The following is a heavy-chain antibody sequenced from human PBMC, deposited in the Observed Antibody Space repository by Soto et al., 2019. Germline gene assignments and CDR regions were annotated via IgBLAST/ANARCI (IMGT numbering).Heavy chain of an antibody. J-gene: IGHJ4*02. CDR1: GFTFSSYA. Sequence: GGSLRLSCAASGFTFSSYAMSWVRQAPGKGLEWVSAISGSGGSTYYADSVKGRFTISRDNSKNTLYLQMNSLRAEDTAVYYRAKAPWSGSYYFYYWGQGTLVTVSS. V-gene: IGHV3-23*01. CDR2: ISGSGGST. D-gene: IGHD1-26*01. CDR3: AKAPWSGSYYFYY.